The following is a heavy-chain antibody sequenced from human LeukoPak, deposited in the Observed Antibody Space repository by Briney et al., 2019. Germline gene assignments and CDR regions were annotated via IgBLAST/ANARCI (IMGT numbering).Heavy chain of an antibody. J-gene: IGHJ4*02. CDR2: ISSNGGST. D-gene: IGHD2-15*01. V-gene: IGHV3-64D*06. Sequence: GGSLRLSCSASGFTFSSYAMHWVRQAPGKGLEYVSAISSNGGSTYYADSVKGRFTISRDNSKNTLYFQMSSLRAEDTAVYYCVKGAKATNIVVVVAATLNWDYWGQGTLVTVSS. CDR3: VKGAKATNIVVVVAATLNWDY. CDR1: GFTFSSYA.